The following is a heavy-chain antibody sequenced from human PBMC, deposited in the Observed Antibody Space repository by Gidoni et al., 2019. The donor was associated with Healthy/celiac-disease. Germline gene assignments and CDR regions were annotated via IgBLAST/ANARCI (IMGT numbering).Heavy chain of an antibody. CDR3: ARGELLWFGELPKDYFDY. CDR1: GGTFSSYA. CDR2: IIPIFGTA. Sequence: QVQLVQSGAEVKKPGSSVTVSCKASGGTFSSYAISWVRQAPGQGLEWMGGIIPIFGTANYAQKFQGRVTITADESTSTAYMELSSLRSEDTAVYYCARGELLWFGELPKDYFDYWGQGTLVTVSS. D-gene: IGHD3-10*01. V-gene: IGHV1-69*01. J-gene: IGHJ4*02.